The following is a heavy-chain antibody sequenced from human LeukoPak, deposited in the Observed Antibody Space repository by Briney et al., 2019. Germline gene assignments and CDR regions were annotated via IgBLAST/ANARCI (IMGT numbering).Heavy chain of an antibody. J-gene: IGHJ3*02. CDR2: ISGDGGST. CDR3: AKDIRDYGSGSYYMASAFDI. Sequence: GGSLRLSCAASGFTFDDYAMHWVRQAPGKGLEWDSLISGDGGSTYYADSVKGRFTISRDNSKNSLYLQMNSLRTEDTALYYCAKDIRDYGSGSYYMASAFDIWGQGTMVTVSS. D-gene: IGHD3-10*01. CDR1: GFTFDDYA. V-gene: IGHV3-43*02.